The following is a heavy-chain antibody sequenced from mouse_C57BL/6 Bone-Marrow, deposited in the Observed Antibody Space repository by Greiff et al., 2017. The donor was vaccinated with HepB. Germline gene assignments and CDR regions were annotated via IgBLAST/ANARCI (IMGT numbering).Heavy chain of an antibody. Sequence: EVQRVESGGGLVQPKGSLKLSCAASGFSFNTYAMNWVRQAPGKGLEWVARIRSKSNNYATYYADSVKDRFTISRDDSESMLYLQMNNLKTEDTAMYYCLRQYYYGSDWYFDVWGTGTTVTVSS. CDR3: LRQYYYGSDWYFDV. J-gene: IGHJ1*03. CDR2: IRSKSNNYAT. D-gene: IGHD1-1*01. V-gene: IGHV10-1*01. CDR1: GFSFNTYA.